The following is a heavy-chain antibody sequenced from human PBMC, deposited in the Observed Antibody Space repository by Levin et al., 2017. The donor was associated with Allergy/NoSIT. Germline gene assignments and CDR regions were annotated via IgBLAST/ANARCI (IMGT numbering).Heavy chain of an antibody. Sequence: GSLRLSCAVSGESLSRYFWSWIRQPPGKGLEWIGEINRDGVTNYNPSLKSRATISIDKSKNQFSLKLNSVTPADTAVYYCAKQIRYCTGGKCYSGYYGMDVWGQGTTVTVSS. V-gene: IGHV4-34*01. CDR2: INRDGVT. CDR1: GESLSRYF. J-gene: IGHJ6*02. CDR3: AKQIRYCTGGKCYSGYYGMDV. D-gene: IGHD2-15*01.